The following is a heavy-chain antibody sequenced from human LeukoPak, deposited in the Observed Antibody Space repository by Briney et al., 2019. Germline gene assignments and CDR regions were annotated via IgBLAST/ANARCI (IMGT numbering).Heavy chain of an antibody. CDR1: GGSISSYY. CDR3: ARSYSSSDHYYYYGMDV. J-gene: IGHJ6*02. CDR2: INYIRTT. D-gene: IGHD6-13*01. V-gene: IGHV4-59*08. Sequence: PSETLSLTCSVSGGSISSYYWNWIRQPPGKGLEWIGYINYIRTTDYNPSLKSRVTISLDTSKNRFSLKLSSVTAADTAMYNCARSYSSSDHYYYYGMDVWGQGTTVTVSS.